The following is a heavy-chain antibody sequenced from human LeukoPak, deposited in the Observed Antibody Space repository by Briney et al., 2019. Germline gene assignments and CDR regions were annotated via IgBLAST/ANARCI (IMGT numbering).Heavy chain of an antibody. V-gene: IGHV3-30-3*02. CDR1: GFTFSSYA. CDR2: ISYDGSNK. CDR3: AKQLGYCSDGSCYFPY. J-gene: IGHJ4*02. Sequence: GGSLRLSCAASGFTFSSYAMHWVRQAPGKGLEWVAVISYDGSNKYYADSVKGRFTTSRDNSKSTLCLQMNSLRAEDTAVYYCAKQLGYCSDGSCYFPYWGQGTLVTVSS. D-gene: IGHD2-15*01.